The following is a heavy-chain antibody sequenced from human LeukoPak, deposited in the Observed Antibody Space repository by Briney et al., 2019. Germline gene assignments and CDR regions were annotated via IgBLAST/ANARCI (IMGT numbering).Heavy chain of an antibody. V-gene: IGHV4-59*08. CDR1: GGSISSYY. J-gene: IGHJ4*02. CDR2: IYYSGST. Sequence: PSETLSLTCTVSGGSISSYYWSWIRQPPGKGPEWIGYIYYSGSTNYNPSLKSRVTIPVDTSENQFSLKLSSVTAADTAVYYCARLDDSSGFLVIGSDYWGQGTLVTVSS. CDR3: ARLDDSSGFLVIGSDY. D-gene: IGHD3-22*01.